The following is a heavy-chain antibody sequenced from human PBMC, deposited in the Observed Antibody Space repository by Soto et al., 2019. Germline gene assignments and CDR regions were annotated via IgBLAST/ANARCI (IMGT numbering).Heavy chain of an antibody. V-gene: IGHV1-8*02. CDR3: ARGTTDDIVVVVAATGYYYMDV. CDR1: GYTFTIYG. D-gene: IGHD2-15*01. CDR2: MNANSGNT. Sequence: GASVKVSCKASGYTFTIYGISWVRQAPGQGLEWMAWMNANSGNTGYAQKFQGRVTMTRNTSISTAYMELSSLRSEDTAVYYCARGTTDDIVVVVAATGYYYMDVWGKGTTVTAP. J-gene: IGHJ6*03.